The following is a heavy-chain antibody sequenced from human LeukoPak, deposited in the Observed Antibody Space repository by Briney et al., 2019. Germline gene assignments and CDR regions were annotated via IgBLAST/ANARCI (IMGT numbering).Heavy chain of an antibody. Sequence: GGSLRLSCAASGFTFSDYYMSWIRQAPGKGLEWVSYISSSGSTIYYADSVKGRFTISRDNAKNSLYMQMYSLRAEDTAVYYCARDPSNYYYYGMDVWGQGTTVTVSS. J-gene: IGHJ6*02. CDR2: ISSSGSTI. CDR1: GFTFSDYY. V-gene: IGHV3-11*01. CDR3: ARDPSNYYYYGMDV.